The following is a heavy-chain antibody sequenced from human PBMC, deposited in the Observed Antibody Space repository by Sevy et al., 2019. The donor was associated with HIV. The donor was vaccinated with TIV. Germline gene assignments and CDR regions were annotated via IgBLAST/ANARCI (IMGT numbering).Heavy chain of an antibody. V-gene: IGHV3-30-3*01. D-gene: IGHD1-26*01. CDR1: GFTFSSYA. CDR2: ISYDGSNK. Sequence: GGSLRLSCAASGFTFSSYAMHWVRQAPGKGLEWVAVISYDGSNKYYADSVKGRFTISRDNSKNTLYLQMNSLRAEDTAVYYYARSSGSYSYFDYWGQGTLVTVSS. CDR3: ARSSGSYSYFDY. J-gene: IGHJ4*02.